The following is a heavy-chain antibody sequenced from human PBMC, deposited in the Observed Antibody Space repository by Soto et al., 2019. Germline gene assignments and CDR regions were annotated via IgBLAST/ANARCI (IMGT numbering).Heavy chain of an antibody. CDR3: ARIGVSPSTASYYYGLDV. D-gene: IGHD3-16*01. V-gene: IGHV4-59*01. CDR2: IYYSGST. J-gene: IGHJ6*02. Sequence: PSETLSLTCTVSGGSIGSYYWGWFRQPPGKGLEWIGYIYYSGSTNYSPSLKSRVTISVDTSKNQFSLKLRSVTAADTAVYYCARIGVSPSTASYYYGLDVWGQGTTVTVSS. CDR1: GGSIGSYY.